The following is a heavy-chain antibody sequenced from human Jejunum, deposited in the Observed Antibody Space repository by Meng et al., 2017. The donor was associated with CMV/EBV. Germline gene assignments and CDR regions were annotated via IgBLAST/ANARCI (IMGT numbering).Heavy chain of an antibody. V-gene: IGHV3-11*06. CDR1: AFSETY. D-gene: IGHD6-13*01. J-gene: IGHJ5*02. Sequence: AFSETYMSWIRQAPGKGLEWVSSISSGSNFIYYADSMKGRFTISRDNAKNSLYLQMNSLRAEDTAVYYCARGRVRGIASAGAMVSWGQGTGVTVSS. CDR2: ISSGSNFI. CDR3: ARGRVRGIASAGAMVS.